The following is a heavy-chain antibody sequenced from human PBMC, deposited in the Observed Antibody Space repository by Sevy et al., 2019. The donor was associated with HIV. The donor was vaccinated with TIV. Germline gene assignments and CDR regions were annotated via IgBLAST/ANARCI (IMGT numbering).Heavy chain of an antibody. CDR2: ISSSSSTI. CDR1: GFTFSSYS. D-gene: IGHD3-22*01. Sequence: GGSLRLSCAASGFTFSSYSMNWVRQAPGKGLEWVSYISSSSSTIYYADSVKGRFTISRDNAKNSLYLQMNSLRDEDTAVYYWERDAMYYYDSSGYFDYWGQGTLVTVSS. J-gene: IGHJ4*02. V-gene: IGHV3-48*02. CDR3: ERDAMYYYDSSGYFDY.